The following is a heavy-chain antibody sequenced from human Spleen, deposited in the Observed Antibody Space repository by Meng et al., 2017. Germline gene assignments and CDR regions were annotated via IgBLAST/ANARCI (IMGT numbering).Heavy chain of an antibody. V-gene: IGHV3-15*01. J-gene: IGHJ4*02. Sequence: GESLKISCAASGFTFSNAWMTWVRQAPGKGLEWIGRMKSNVDGGTVDYAAAVKGRFFISRDDSENTFYLQMNSLRAEDTAVYYCARIWYTAAAGDYWGQGTLVTVSS. CDR1: GFTFSNAW. CDR3: ARIWYTAAAGDY. D-gene: IGHD6-13*01. CDR2: MKSNVDGGTV.